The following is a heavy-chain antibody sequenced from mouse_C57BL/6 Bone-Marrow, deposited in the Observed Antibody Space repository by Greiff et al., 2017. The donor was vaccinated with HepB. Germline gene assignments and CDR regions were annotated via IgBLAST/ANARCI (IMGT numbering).Heavy chain of an antibody. J-gene: IGHJ1*03. V-gene: IGHV1-15*01. CDR1: GYTFTDYE. Sequence: VKLQESGAELVRPGASVTLSCKASGYTFTDYEMHWVKQTPVHGLEWIGAIDPETGGTAYNQKFKGKAILTADKSSSTAYMELRSLTSEDSAVYYCTRWDYYGSSYPYFDVWGTGTTVTVSS. CDR3: TRWDYYGSSYPYFDV. D-gene: IGHD1-1*01. CDR2: IDPETGGT.